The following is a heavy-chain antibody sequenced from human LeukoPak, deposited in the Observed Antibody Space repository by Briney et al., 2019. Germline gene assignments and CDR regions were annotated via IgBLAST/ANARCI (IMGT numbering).Heavy chain of an antibody. J-gene: IGHJ4*02. CDR1: GGTFSSYA. V-gene: IGHV1-69*05. Sequence: ASVKVSCKASGGTFSSYAISWVRQAPGQGLEWMGGIIPIFGTANYAQKFQGRVTITTDESTSTAYMELRSLRSDDTAVYYCARDRPNSSSWWHYWGQGTLVTVSS. D-gene: IGHD6-13*01. CDR2: IIPIFGTA. CDR3: ARDRPNSSSWWHY.